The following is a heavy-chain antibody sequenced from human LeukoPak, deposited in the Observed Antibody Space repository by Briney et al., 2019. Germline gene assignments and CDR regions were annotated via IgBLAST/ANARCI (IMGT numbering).Heavy chain of an antibody. CDR3: ANPSDYAEYLPLDP. V-gene: IGHV3-33*06. J-gene: IGHJ5*02. CDR1: GFTFRNYG. Sequence: GGSLRLSCAASGFTFRNYGMHWVRQAPGKGREWVTLIYYDGSNNYYADSVKGRFTISRDNSKNTLYLQMNSLRVEDTAVYYCANPSDYAEYLPLDPRGQGTLVTVSS. D-gene: IGHD4-17*01. CDR2: IYYDGSNN.